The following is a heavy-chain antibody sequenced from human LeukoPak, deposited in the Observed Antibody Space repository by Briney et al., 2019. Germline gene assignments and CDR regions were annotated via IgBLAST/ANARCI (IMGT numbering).Heavy chain of an antibody. CDR3: ARVFGYSSSWVFGGDAFDI. V-gene: IGHV4-61*10. D-gene: IGHD6-13*01. J-gene: IGHJ3*02. CDR2: IYYSGST. CDR1: GGSISSGSYY. Sequence: NPSETLSLTCTVSGGSISSGSYYWSWIRQPAGKGLEWIGYIYYSGSTNYNPSLKSRVTISVDTSKNQFSLKLSSVTAADTAVYYCARVFGYSSSWVFGGDAFDIWGQGTMVTVSS.